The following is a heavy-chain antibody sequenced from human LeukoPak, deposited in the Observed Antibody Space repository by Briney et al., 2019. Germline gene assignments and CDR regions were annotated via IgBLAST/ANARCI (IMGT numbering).Heavy chain of an antibody. CDR3: TRGPIQLWPYSGMDV. Sequence: GRSLRLSCTASGFTFSDHDISWVRQAPGKGLEWVGFIRSQAYGGTIEYAASVKGSFIISRADSISIAYLQLTSLNPEDPTVYYFTRGPIQLWPYSGMDVWGQGTTVIVSS. V-gene: IGHV3-49*04. D-gene: IGHD5-18*01. CDR1: GFTFSDHD. J-gene: IGHJ6*02. CDR2: IRSQAYGGTI.